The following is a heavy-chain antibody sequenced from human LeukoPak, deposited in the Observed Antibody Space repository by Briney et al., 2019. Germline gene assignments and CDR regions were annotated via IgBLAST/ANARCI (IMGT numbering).Heavy chain of an antibody. CDR1: GFTFDSYN. CDR2: ISSGSSYI. V-gene: IGHV3-21*01. J-gene: IGHJ4*02. Sequence: GGSLRLSCAASGFTFDSYNMNWVRQAPGKGQEWVSSISSGSSYIFYADSVKGRFTISSDNAKNSLFLQMDSLRVQDTAVYYCARDDPTAGDPQFAYWGQGTLVTVPS. D-gene: IGHD6-25*01. CDR3: ARDDPTAGDPQFAY.